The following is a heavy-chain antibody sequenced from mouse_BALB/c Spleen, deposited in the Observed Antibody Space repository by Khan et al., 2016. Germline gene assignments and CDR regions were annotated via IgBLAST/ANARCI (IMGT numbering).Heavy chain of an antibody. V-gene: IGHV1-7*01. CDR3: AIYYGNYYAMDY. CDR1: GYTFTSYW. CDR2: INPSTGYT. J-gene: IGHJ4*01. D-gene: IGHD2-1*01. Sequence: QVQLKQSGAELAKPGASVKMSCKASGYTFTSYWMHWVKQRPGQGLEWIGYINPSTGYTECNQKFKDKATLTADKSSSTAYMQLSSLTSEDSAVYYCAIYYGNYYAMDYWGQGTSVTVSS.